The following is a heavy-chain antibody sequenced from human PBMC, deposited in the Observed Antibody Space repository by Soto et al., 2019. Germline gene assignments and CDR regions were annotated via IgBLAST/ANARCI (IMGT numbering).Heavy chain of an antibody. CDR2: IKEDESEK. CDR1: GFNFSTYW. V-gene: IGHV3-7*03. CDR3: ARDFSLDY. Sequence: ESGGGLVQPGGARRLSGAASGFNFSTYWMTWVRKAPGKGLEWVANIKEDESEKYYVDSVKGRFAISRDNAKNSVYLQMNSLGAEDTAVYYCARDFSLDYWGQGTLVSVSS. J-gene: IGHJ4*02.